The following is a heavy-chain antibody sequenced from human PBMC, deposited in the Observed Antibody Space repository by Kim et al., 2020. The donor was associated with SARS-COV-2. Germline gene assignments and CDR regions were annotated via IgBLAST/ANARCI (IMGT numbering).Heavy chain of an antibody. CDR2: INHSGST. J-gene: IGHJ4*02. D-gene: IGHD2-15*01. Sequence: SETLSLTCAVYGGSFSGYYWSWIRQPPGKGLEWIGEINHSGSTNYNPSLKSRVTISVDTSKNQFSLKLSSVTAADTAVYYCARVTRRRSLLGPEKIDYWGQGTLVTVSS. CDR1: GGSFSGYY. CDR3: ARVTRRRSLLGPEKIDY. V-gene: IGHV4-34*01.